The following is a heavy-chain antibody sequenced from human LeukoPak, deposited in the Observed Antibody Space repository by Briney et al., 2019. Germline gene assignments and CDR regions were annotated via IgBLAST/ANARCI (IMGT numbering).Heavy chain of an antibody. CDR2: RRGSGDTT. J-gene: IGHJ4*02. V-gene: IGHV3-23*01. CDR3: ARDRSMRSSSWVDY. CDR1: GFTLSSYA. Sequence: PGGSLRLSCAASGFTLSSYAMNWVRQTPGRGLEWVPTRRGSGDTTYYADFVKGGYSISRHNSNQTVNLQTDILRAGDLALCYCARDRSMRSSSWVDYWGQGTLVTVSS. D-gene: IGHD6-13*01.